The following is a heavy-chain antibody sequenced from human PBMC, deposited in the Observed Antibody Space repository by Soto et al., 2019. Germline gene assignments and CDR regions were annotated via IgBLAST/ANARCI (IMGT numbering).Heavy chain of an antibody. D-gene: IGHD3-22*01. Sequence: SETLSLTCTVSGGSISSGGYYWSWIRQHPGKGLEWIGYIYYSGSTYYNPSLKSRVTISVDTSKNQFSLKLSSVTAADTAVYYCAREGYYDSRSNWFDPWGQGTLVTVSS. V-gene: IGHV4-31*03. J-gene: IGHJ5*02. CDR3: AREGYYDSRSNWFDP. CDR1: GGSISSGGYY. CDR2: IYYSGST.